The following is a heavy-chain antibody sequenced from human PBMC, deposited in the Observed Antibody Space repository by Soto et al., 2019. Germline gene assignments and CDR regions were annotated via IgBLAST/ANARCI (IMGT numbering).Heavy chain of an antibody. D-gene: IGHD2-15*01. V-gene: IGHV1-69*13. CDR1: GGTFSSYA. Sequence: SVKVSCKASGGTFSSYAISWVRQAPGQGLEWMGGIIPIFGTANYAQKFQGRVTITADESTSTAYMELSSLRSEDTAVYYCARDREYCSGGSCYSDLDYWGRG. CDR2: IIPIFGTA. J-gene: IGHJ4*01. CDR3: ARDREYCSGGSCYSDLDY.